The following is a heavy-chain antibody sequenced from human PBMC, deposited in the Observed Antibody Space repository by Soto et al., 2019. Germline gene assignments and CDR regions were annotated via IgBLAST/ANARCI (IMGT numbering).Heavy chain of an antibody. CDR2: IYRTGST. V-gene: IGHV4-4*02. Sequence: SETLSLTCAVSGGSFTSNNWWTWVRQPPGQGLEWIGEIYRTGSTNYNPSLKSRATISLDKSENQFSLKVTSLTAAETAVYYCASRDPGTSVDYWGQGTLVTVSS. CDR1: GGSFTSNNW. CDR3: ASRDPGTSVDY. J-gene: IGHJ4*02. D-gene: IGHD1-7*01.